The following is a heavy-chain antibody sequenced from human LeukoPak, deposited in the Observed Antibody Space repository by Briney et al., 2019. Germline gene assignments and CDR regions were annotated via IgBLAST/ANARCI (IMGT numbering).Heavy chain of an antibody. D-gene: IGHD6-19*01. CDR3: ARDNLAGPYYYYGMDV. CDR1: GFTFSDYY. Sequence: PGGSLRLSCAASGFTFSDYYMSWIRQAPGKGLEWVSYISSSGSTIYYADSVKGRFTISRDNAKNSLYLQMNSLRAEDTAVYYCARDNLAGPYYYYGMDVWGQGTTVTVSS. CDR2: ISSSGSTI. J-gene: IGHJ6*02. V-gene: IGHV3-11*01.